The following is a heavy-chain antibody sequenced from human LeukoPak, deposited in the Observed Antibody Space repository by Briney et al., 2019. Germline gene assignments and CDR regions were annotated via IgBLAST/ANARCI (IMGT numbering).Heavy chain of an antibody. J-gene: IGHJ1*01. CDR3: ARGQEYSSGFLGPAEYFQH. CDR1: IGSISSSKW. V-gene: IGHV3-53*01. D-gene: IGHD6-19*01. CDR2: IYSGGST. Sequence: PSETLSLTCSVSIGSISSSKWWSWVRQSPVKGLEWVSVIYSGGSTYYADSVKGRFTISRDNSKNTLYLQMNSLRAEDTAVYYCARGQEYSSGFLGPAEYFQHWGQGTLVTVSS.